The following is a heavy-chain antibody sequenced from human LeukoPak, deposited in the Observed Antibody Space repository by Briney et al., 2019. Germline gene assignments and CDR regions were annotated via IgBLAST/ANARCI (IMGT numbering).Heavy chain of an antibody. CDR2: IYYSGST. Sequence: SETLSLTCTVSGASFSSSTYYWGWIRQPPGKGLEWIGSIYYSGSTYYNPSLKSRVTISVDTSKNQFSLKLSSVTAADTAVYYCATNWGSAPFDYWGQGTLVTVSS. CDR3: ATNWGSAPFDY. V-gene: IGHV4-39*07. J-gene: IGHJ4*02. D-gene: IGHD7-27*01. CDR1: GASFSSSTYY.